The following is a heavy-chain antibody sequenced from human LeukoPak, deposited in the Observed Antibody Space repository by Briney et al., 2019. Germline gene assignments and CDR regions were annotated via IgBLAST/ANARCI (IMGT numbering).Heavy chain of an antibody. CDR3: AKGTSSGWYYFDY. D-gene: IGHD6-19*01. V-gene: IGHV4-38-2*02. CDR1: GYSITSGYY. Sequence: PSETLSLTCIVSGYSITSGYYWGWIRQPPGKGLEWIGSIYHSGGTYYNPSLKSRVTISVDTSKNQFSLKLDSVTAADTAVYYCAKGTSSGWYYFDYWGQGTLVTVSS. CDR2: IYHSGGT. J-gene: IGHJ4*02.